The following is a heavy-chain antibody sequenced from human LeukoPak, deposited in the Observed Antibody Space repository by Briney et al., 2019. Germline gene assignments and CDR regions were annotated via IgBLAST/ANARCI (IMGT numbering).Heavy chain of an antibody. CDR1: GFTFSSYW. CDR3: ARDRVREEQWLVLNY. J-gene: IGHJ4*02. V-gene: IGHV3-74*01. D-gene: IGHD6-19*01. Sequence: GGSLRLSCAASGFTFSSYWMHWVRQAPGRGLVWVSRINSDGSSTSYADSVKGRITISRDNSKNTLYLQMNSLRAEDTAVYYCARDRVREEQWLVLNYWGQGTLVTVSS. CDR2: INSDGSST.